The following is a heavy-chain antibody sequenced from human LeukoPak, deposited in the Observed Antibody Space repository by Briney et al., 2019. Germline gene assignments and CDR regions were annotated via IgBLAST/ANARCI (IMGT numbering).Heavy chain of an antibody. Sequence: GGSLRLSCAASGFTFSSYSMNWVRQAPGKGLEWVSYTSSSGRTIYYADSVKGRFTISRDNAKSSLFLQMNSLRAEDTAVYYCARQREMTTIFTALGYWGQGTLVTVSS. D-gene: IGHD5-24*01. CDR3: ARQREMTTIFTALGY. CDR2: TSSSGRTI. CDR1: GFTFSSYS. J-gene: IGHJ4*02. V-gene: IGHV3-48*04.